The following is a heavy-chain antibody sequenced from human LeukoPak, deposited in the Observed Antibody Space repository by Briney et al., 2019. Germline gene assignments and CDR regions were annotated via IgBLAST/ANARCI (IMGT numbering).Heavy chain of an antibody. CDR1: GGSFSGYY. CDR3: ARGHYSYGYSWFDP. Sequence: SETLSLTCAVYGGSFSGYYWSWIRQPPRKGLEWIGEINHSGSTNYNPSLKSRVIISVDTSKNQFSLKLSSVTAADTAVYYCARGHYSYGYSWFDPWGQGTLVTVSS. D-gene: IGHD5-18*01. V-gene: IGHV4-34*01. J-gene: IGHJ5*02. CDR2: INHSGST.